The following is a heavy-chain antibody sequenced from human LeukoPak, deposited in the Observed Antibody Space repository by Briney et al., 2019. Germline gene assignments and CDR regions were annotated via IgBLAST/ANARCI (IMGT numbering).Heavy chain of an antibody. CDR1: GFTFASQA. J-gene: IGHJ4*02. CDR2: ISYHHGTNI. CDR3: ARDKPGGLYATFDY. D-gene: IGHD6-19*01. V-gene: IGHV3-30-3*01. Sequence: PGGSLRLSCAASGFTFASQAMHWVRQAPGKGLEWVALISYHHGTNIYYADSVKGRFTISRDNSKNTLSLQMSSLRTEDTAVYFCARDKPGGLYATFDYWGQGTLVTVSS.